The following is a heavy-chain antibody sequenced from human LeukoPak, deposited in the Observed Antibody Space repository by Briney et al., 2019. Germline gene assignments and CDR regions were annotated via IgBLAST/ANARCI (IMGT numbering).Heavy chain of an antibody. J-gene: IGHJ4*02. CDR3: ARGRARRYYWNYNFDY. Sequence: ASVKVSCKASVYTFTSYDINWVRQATEQGLEWMGWMNPNSGNTGYAQKFQGRVTMTRNTSISTAYMELSSLRSEDTAVYYCARGRARRYYWNYNFDYWGQGTLVTVSS. D-gene: IGHD1-7*01. CDR1: VYTFTSYD. V-gene: IGHV1-8*01. CDR2: MNPNSGNT.